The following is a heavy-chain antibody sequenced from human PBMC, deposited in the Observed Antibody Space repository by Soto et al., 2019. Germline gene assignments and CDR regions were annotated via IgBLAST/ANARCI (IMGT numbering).Heavy chain of an antibody. CDR1: VFTFSSYG. D-gene: IGHD3-16*01. CDR3: ARDGDVNTGFGKDY. CDR2: IWHDGGNK. V-gene: IGHV3-33*01. Sequence: GESLKSSCAASVFTFSSYGMHWVRQAPGKGLEWVAFIWHDGGNKFYAESVKGRFTISGDNSKNTLYLQMTSLSAEDTAMYYCARDGDVNTGFGKDYWGQGTLVTVSS. J-gene: IGHJ4*02.